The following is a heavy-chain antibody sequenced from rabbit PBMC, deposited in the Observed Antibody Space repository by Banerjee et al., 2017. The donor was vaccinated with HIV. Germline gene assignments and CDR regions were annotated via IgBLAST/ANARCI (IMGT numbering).Heavy chain of an antibody. CDR2: IYAGSSGST. J-gene: IGHJ4*01. CDR1: GFTISSSYW. D-gene: IGHD8-1*01. CDR3: ARDSGSSYYTGDYYFNL. V-gene: IGHV1S40*01. Sequence: QSLEESGGDLVKPGASLTLTCTASGFTISSSYWIFWVRQAPGKGLEWIACIYAGSSGSTYYASWAKGRFTISKTSSTTVTLQMTSLTAADTATYFCARDSGSSYYTGDYYFNLWGPGTLVTVS.